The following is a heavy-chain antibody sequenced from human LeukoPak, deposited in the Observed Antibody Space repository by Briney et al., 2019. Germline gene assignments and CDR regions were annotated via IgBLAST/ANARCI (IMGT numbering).Heavy chain of an antibody. D-gene: IGHD4/OR15-4a*01. CDR3: ARRAGAYSHPYDY. CDR2: TSGSGGST. J-gene: IGHJ4*02. CDR1: GFTFSSYG. Sequence: PGGSLRLSCAASGFTFSSYGMSWVRQAPGKGLEWVSATSGSGGSTYYAASVKGRFTISRGNSKNTLYLQMNSLRDEDTAVYYCARRAGAYSHPYDYWGQGTLVTVSS. V-gene: IGHV3-23*01.